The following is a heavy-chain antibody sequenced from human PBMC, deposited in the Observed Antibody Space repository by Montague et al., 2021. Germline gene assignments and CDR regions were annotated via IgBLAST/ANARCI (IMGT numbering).Heavy chain of an antibody. CDR1: GGSISSFY. J-gene: IGHJ4*02. V-gene: IGHV4-59*13. D-gene: IGHD5-18*01. Sequence: SETLSLTCTVSGGSISSFYWSWIRQPPEKGLELIAYIYYSGSAGGTTNYNPSLKSRVTISVDSSKNQLSLQLISVTTADTAVYYCARGRGNSYVSFDSWGQGTLISVSS. CDR3: ARGRGNSYVSFDS. CDR2: IYYSGSAGGTT.